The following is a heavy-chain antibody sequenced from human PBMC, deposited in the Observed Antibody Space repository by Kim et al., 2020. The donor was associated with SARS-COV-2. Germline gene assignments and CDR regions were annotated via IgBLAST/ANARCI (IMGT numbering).Heavy chain of an antibody. Sequence: AYVKGRFTISRDDSKSIAYLQMNSLKTEDTAVYYCTREYYYDSSGYSAGYWGQGTLVTVSS. J-gene: IGHJ4*02. V-gene: IGHV3-49*02. CDR3: TREYYYDSSGYSAGY. D-gene: IGHD3-22*01.